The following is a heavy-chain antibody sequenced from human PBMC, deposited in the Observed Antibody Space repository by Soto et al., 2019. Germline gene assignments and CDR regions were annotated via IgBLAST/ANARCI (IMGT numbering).Heavy chain of an antibody. D-gene: IGHD1-20*01. CDR3: AKPPDYNWNDY. J-gene: IGHJ4*02. Sequence: PGRSLRLSCAASGFTFSSHAMIWVRQAPGKGLEWISAVSGSGGSTYYADSVKGRFTISRDNSKDTLYLQMNNLRAEDTAVYYCAKPPDYNWNDYWGQGTLVTVSS. CDR2: VSGSGGST. V-gene: IGHV3-23*01. CDR1: GFTFSSHA.